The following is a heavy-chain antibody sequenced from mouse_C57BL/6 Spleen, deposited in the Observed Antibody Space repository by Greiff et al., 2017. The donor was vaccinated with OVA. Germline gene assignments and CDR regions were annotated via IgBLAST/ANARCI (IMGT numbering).Heavy chain of an antibody. D-gene: IGHD2-4*01. J-gene: IGHJ4*01. CDR3: ARSWDYDGNYAMDY. Sequence: QVQLQQSGAELVKPGASVKMSCKASGYTFTSYWITWVKQRPGQGLEWIGDIYPGSGSTNYNEKFKSKATLTVDTSSSTAYMQLSSLTSEDSAVYYCARSWDYDGNYAMDYWGQGTSVTVSS. CDR2: IYPGSGST. V-gene: IGHV1-55*01. CDR1: GYTFTSYW.